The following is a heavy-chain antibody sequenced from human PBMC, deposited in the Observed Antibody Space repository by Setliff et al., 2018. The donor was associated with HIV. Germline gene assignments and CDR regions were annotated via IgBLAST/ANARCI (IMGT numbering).Heavy chain of an antibody. CDR3: ARLRAYYGSGHMDV. V-gene: IGHV7-4-1*02. CDR2: INTNTGNP. D-gene: IGHD3-10*01. Sequence: VKVSCKASGYTFTSHAMSWVRQAPGQGLEWMGWINTNTGNPTFAQGFTGRLVFSMDTSVSTAYLQISNLKAEDTAVYYCARLRAYYGSGHMDVWGEGTTVTV. J-gene: IGHJ6*03. CDR1: GYTFTSHA.